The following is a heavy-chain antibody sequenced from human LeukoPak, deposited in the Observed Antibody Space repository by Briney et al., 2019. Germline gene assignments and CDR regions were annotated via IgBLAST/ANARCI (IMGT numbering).Heavy chain of an antibody. Sequence: GGSLRLSCAASGFTFDDYTMHWVRHAPGKGLEWVSLISWDGGSTYYADSVKGRFTISRDNSKNSLYLQMNSLRTEDTALYYCAKDPGQLLSVGYFDYWGQGTLVTVSS. J-gene: IGHJ4*02. CDR3: AKDPGQLLSVGYFDY. CDR1: GFTFDDYT. V-gene: IGHV3-43*01. D-gene: IGHD2-2*01. CDR2: ISWDGGST.